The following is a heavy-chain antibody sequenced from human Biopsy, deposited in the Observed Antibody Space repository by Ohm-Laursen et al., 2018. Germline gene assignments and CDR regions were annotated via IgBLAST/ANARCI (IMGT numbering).Heavy chain of an antibody. V-gene: IGHV3-11*06. D-gene: IGHD3-3*01. CDR3: ARDYDFWSGYYDYQQSGMDV. CDR2: ISSGATNT. Sequence: SLRLSCAASGFTFSDYFMSWVRQAPGKGLEWISYISSGATNTNYADSVKGRFTISRDSTKNSLYLQMNSVRAEDTAVYYCARDYDFWSGYYDYQQSGMDVWGQGTTVTVSS. CDR1: GFTFSDYF. J-gene: IGHJ6*02.